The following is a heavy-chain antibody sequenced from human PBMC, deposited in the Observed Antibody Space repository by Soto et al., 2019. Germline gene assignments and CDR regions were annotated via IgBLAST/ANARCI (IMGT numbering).Heavy chain of an antibody. Sequence: GGSLRRSFAASGFTFRRYTMNWVRQSPGKGQEWVASIDSTSNNVFYADSVKGRFTILRDNAKNILYLQMSSLRVEDTSIYYCERAQAELVIQPYYGMDIWGQGTTVTVS. CDR2: IDSTSNNV. D-gene: IGHD3-9*01. V-gene: IGHV3-21*06. CDR1: GFTFRRYT. J-gene: IGHJ6*01. CDR3: ERAQAELVIQPYYGMDI.